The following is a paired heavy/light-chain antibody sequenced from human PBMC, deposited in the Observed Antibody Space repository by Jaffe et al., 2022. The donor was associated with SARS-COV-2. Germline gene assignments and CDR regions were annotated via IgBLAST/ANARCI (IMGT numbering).Heavy chain of an antibody. V-gene: IGHV4-59*01. Sequence: QVQLQESGPGLVRPSETLSLTCTVSGGSISSYYWSWIRQPPGNVLEWIGHIYYTGSTNYSPSLKTRVTISVDTSRNHFSLKLSSVTAADTAVYYCARGSTISGWILDSWGQGTLVTVSS. CDR3: ARGSTISGWILDS. CDR2: IYYTGST. CDR1: GGSISSYY. D-gene: IGHD2-2*01. J-gene: IGHJ4*02.
Light chain of an antibody. CDR2: KAS. CDR3: QQYYSYST. CDR1: QSISSW. V-gene: IGKV1-5*03. J-gene: IGKJ2*01. Sequence: DIQMTQSPSTLSASVGDRVTITCRASQSISSWLAWYQQKPGKAPNLLIYKASSLESGVPSRFSGSGSGTEFTLTISSLQPDDFATYYCQQYYSYSTFGQGTKLEIK.